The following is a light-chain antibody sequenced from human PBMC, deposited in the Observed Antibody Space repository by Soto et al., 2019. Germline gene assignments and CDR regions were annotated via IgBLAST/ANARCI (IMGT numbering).Light chain of an antibody. CDR2: KVS. Sequence: DVVMTQSPLSLPVTLGQPASISCRSSQSLVYSDGNTYLSWFQQRPGQSPRRLIYKVSNRDSGVPDRFSGSGSGTDFTLKISRVEAEDVGVYYCMQCTHWPQTFGQGTRLEIK. CDR1: QSLVYSDGNTY. J-gene: IGKJ5*01. CDR3: MQCTHWPQT. V-gene: IGKV2-30*01.